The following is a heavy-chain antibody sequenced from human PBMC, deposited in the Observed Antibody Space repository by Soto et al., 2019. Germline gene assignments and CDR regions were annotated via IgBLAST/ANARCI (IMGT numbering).Heavy chain of an antibody. Sequence: EVQLVESGGGLVQPGGSLRLSCVASGIPVSSNYMTWVRQAPGKGLEWVSVLHSGGDTYYANSVKGRFTISRHDSTNTVLLQMNSLTAEEAAVYYCASDGPYYSASRMDVWGQGTTVTVSS. V-gene: IGHV3-53*04. D-gene: IGHD3-10*01. J-gene: IGHJ6*02. CDR1: GIPVSSNY. CDR2: LHSGGDT. CDR3: ASDGPYYSASRMDV.